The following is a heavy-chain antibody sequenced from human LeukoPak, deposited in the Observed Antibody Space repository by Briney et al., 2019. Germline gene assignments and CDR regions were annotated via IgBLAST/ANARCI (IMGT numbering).Heavy chain of an antibody. CDR3: ARELREHGVFDI. Sequence: GGSLRLSCAASGFTVSSNYMSWVRQAPGKGLEWVSVIYSGGSTYYADSVKGRFSISRDNSKNTVYLQMKSLRAEDTAVYYCARELREHGVFDIWGQGTMVTVSS. CDR1: GFTVSSNY. D-gene: IGHD1-26*01. V-gene: IGHV3-53*01. J-gene: IGHJ3*02. CDR2: IYSGGST.